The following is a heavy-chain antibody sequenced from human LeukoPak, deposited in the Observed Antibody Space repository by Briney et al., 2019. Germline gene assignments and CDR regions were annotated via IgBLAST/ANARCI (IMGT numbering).Heavy chain of an antibody. Sequence: ASVKVSCKASGGTFSRYAIGWERQAPGQGLEWMGGIIPIFGTANYAQKFQGRVTITADESTSTAYMELSSLRSEDTAVYYCARGWDTAMAHFDYWGQGTLVTVSS. J-gene: IGHJ4*02. V-gene: IGHV1-69*13. CDR1: GGTFSRYA. CDR2: IIPIFGTA. D-gene: IGHD5-18*01. CDR3: ARGWDTAMAHFDY.